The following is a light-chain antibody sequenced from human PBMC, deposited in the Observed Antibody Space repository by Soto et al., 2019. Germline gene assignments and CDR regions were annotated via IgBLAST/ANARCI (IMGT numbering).Light chain of an antibody. V-gene: IGKV3-15*01. J-gene: IGKJ1*01. CDR3: QQYNNWPPT. Sequence: EIVMTQSPATLSVSPGERATLSCRASQSVSSNLAWYQQKPGQAPRLLIYGASTRATGIPARFSGSGYGTEFPLNISSRQSEDFAVYYCQQYNNWPPTFGQGTKMEIK. CDR2: GAS. CDR1: QSVSSN.